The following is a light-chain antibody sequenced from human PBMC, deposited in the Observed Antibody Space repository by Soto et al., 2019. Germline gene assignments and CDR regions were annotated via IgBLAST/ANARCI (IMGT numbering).Light chain of an antibody. V-gene: IGKV3-15*01. CDR2: GAS. J-gene: IGKJ1*01. CDR1: QSVSSN. CDR3: LQYKSWPPRT. Sequence: ETVVTQSPTTLSVSPGERATLSCRASQSVSSNLACYQQKPGQAPRLLIYGASTRATGIPARFSGSGSGTEFTLTISSLQSEDFAVYYCLQYKSWPPRTFGQGTKVEIK.